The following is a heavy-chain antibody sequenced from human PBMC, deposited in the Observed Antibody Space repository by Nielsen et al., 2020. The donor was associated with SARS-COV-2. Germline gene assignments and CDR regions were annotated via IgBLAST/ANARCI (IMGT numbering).Heavy chain of an antibody. Sequence: GESLKISCAASGFTFSSYWMHWVRQAPGKGLVWVSHINSDGSSTSYADSVKGRFTISRDNAKNTLYLQMNSLRAEDTAVYYCASGARGILWFGELSRGQGTLVTVSS. V-gene: IGHV3-74*01. CDR3: ASGARGILWFGELS. D-gene: IGHD3-10*01. CDR2: INSDGSST. J-gene: IGHJ4*02. CDR1: GFTFSSYW.